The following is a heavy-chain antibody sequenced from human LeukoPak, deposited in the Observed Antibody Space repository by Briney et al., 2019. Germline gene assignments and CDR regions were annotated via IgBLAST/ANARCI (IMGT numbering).Heavy chain of an antibody. J-gene: IGHJ4*02. Sequence: GGSLRLSCAASGFTFSSYAMHWVRQAPGKGLEWVAFIRYVGSNKYYADSVKGRFTISRDNSKNTLYLQMNSLRAEDPAVYYCAKGMVVPDYWGQGTLVTVSS. CDR3: AKGMVVPDY. V-gene: IGHV3-30*02. CDR2: IRYVGSNK. D-gene: IGHD2-21*01. CDR1: GFTFSSYA.